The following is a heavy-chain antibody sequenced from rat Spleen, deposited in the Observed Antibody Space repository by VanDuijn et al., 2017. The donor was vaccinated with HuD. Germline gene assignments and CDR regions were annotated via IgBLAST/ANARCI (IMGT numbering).Heavy chain of an antibody. CDR2: IRSGGDDT. CDR3: TRASYSGAVMYTTDY. Sequence: EVQLVESGGGLVQPGRSMKLSCAASGFIFRSFPMAWVRQAPTRGLEWVATIRSGGDDTDYRASVKGRFTMSRDNARRTLHLQMNSLRSEDTATYYCTRASYSGAVMYTTDYWGQGVMVTVSS. D-gene: IGHD1-6*01. CDR1: GFIFRSFP. J-gene: IGHJ2*01. V-gene: IGHV5-46*01.